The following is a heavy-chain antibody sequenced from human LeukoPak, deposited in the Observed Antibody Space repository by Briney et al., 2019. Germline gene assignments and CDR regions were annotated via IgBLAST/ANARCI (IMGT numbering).Heavy chain of an antibody. Sequence: GGSLRLSCAASGFTVSSNYMSWVRQAPGKGLEWVSVIYSGGSTYYADSVKGRFTISRDNSKNTLYLQMNSLRAEDTAVYYCVRDHDYGRAFDIWGQGTMVTVSS. CDR1: GFTVSSNY. V-gene: IGHV3-53*01. J-gene: IGHJ3*02. CDR3: VRDHDYGRAFDI. CDR2: IYSGGST. D-gene: IGHD4-17*01.